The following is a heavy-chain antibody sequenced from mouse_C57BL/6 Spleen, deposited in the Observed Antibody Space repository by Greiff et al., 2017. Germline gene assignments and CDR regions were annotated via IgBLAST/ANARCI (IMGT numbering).Heavy chain of an antibody. CDR1: GYTFTSYW. CDR3: ARGELGRGVWYDAMDY. CDR2: IDPSDSYT. D-gene: IGHD4-1*01. V-gene: IGHV1-69*01. Sequence: QVQLQQPGAELVMPGASVKLSCKASGYTFTSYWMHWVKQRPGQGLELIGEIDPSDSYTNYNQKFKGKSTLTVDKSSSTAYMQLSSLTSEDSAVYYCARGELGRGVWYDAMDYWGQGTSGTVSS. J-gene: IGHJ4*01.